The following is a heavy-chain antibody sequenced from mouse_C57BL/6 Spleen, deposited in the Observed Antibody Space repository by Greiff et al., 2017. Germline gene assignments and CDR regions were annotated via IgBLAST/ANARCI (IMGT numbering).Heavy chain of an antibody. CDR2: NYPGSGST. CDR3: AREGEKLRYFDY. V-gene: IGHV1-55*01. Sequence: VQLQQPGAELVKPGASVKMSCKASGYTFTSYWITWLKQRPGQGLEWIGDNYPGSGSTNYNEKFKSKATLTVDPSSSTAYMQLSSLTSEDSAVYYCAREGEKLRYFDYWGQGTTLTVSS. CDR1: GYTFTSYW. J-gene: IGHJ2*01.